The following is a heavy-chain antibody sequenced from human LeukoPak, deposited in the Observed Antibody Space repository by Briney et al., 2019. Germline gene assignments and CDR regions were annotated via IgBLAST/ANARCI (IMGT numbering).Heavy chain of an antibody. Sequence: GRSLRLSCAASGFTFSSYGMHWVRQAPGKGLEWVAFIRYDGSNKYYADSVKGRFTISRDNSKNTLYLQMNSLRAEDTAVYYCARRARYCSSTSCYVGDYYYHMDVWGKGTTVTVSS. D-gene: IGHD2-2*01. V-gene: IGHV3-30*02. CDR2: IRYDGSNK. CDR1: GFTFSSYG. CDR3: ARRARYCSSTSCYVGDYYYHMDV. J-gene: IGHJ6*03.